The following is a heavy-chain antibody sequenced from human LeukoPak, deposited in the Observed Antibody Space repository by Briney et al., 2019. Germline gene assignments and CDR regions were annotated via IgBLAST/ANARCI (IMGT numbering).Heavy chain of an antibody. CDR3: AGTYYDFWSGYFHGMDV. CDR1: GFTFSSYS. V-gene: IGHV3-23*01. Sequence: GGSLRLSCAASGFTFSSYSMNWVRQAPGKGLEWVSGISGNGHSTYYADSVKGRFTISRDNSKNTLYLQMNSLRAEDTAVYYCAGTYYDFWSGYFHGMDVWGQGTTVTVSS. CDR2: ISGNGHST. D-gene: IGHD3-3*01. J-gene: IGHJ6*02.